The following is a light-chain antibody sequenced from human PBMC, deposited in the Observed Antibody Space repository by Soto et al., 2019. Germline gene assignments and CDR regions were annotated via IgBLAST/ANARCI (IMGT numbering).Light chain of an antibody. CDR3: QQRSNWPPSWT. J-gene: IGKJ1*01. V-gene: IGKV3-11*01. Sequence: ELVTTQSPATLSVSPRERDTLSCSASQSVSSNLAWYQQKPGQAPRPLIYDASNRATGIPARFSGSGCGTDFTLTISSIEPEDFAVYYCQQRSNWPPSWTFGQGTKVDIK. CDR1: QSVSSN. CDR2: DAS.